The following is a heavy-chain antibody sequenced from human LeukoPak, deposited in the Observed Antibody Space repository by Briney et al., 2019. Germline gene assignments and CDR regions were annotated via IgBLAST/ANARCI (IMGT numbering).Heavy chain of an antibody. CDR1: GFTFSNYN. J-gene: IGHJ4*02. V-gene: IGHV3-23*03. CDR3: ARDSTYYYFDY. Sequence: GGSLRLSCVASGFTFSNYNMNWVRQAPGKGLEWVSIIYTAGTTYHYADSVKGRFTISRDTSTNTVYLQMSSLTDEDTAIYYCARDSTYYYFDYWGQGTLVTVSS. CDR2: IYTAGTT. D-gene: IGHD1-26*01.